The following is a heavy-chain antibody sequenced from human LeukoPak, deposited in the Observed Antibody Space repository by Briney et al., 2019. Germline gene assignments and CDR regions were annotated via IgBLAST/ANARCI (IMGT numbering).Heavy chain of an antibody. V-gene: IGHV3-53*05. CDR3: AARYSGYDQIDY. Sequence: GGSLRLSCAASGFTFSSNYMSWVRQAPGKGLEWVSVMYSGGNTYYADSVKGRFTISRDNSKNTLYLQMNSLRAEDTAVYYCAARYSGYDQIDYWGQGTLVTVSS. J-gene: IGHJ4*02. CDR2: MYSGGNT. D-gene: IGHD5-12*01. CDR1: GFTFSSNY.